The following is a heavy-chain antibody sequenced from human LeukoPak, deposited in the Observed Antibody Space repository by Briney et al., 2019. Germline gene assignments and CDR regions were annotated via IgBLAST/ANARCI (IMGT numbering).Heavy chain of an antibody. V-gene: IGHV4-39*07. J-gene: IGHJ6*03. CDR1: GVSISSSNSY. CDR3: ARETSQKGAHYMDV. CDR2: IYYSGNT. Sequence: SETLSLTCTVSGVSISSSNSYWGWIRQPPGKGLERIGSIYYSGNTYYNASLKSQVSISIDTSKNQFSLKLSSVTAADTAVYYCARETSQKGAHYMDVWGKGTPVTVSS. D-gene: IGHD3-16*01.